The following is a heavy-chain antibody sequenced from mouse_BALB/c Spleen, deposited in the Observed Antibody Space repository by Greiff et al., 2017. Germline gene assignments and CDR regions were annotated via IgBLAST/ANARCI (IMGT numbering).Heavy chain of an antibody. Sequence: EVMLVESGGDLVKPGGSLKLSCAASGFTFSSYGMSWVRQTPDKRLEWVATISDGGSYTYYPDSVKGRFTISRDNAKNNPYLQMSSLKSEDTAMYYCARDRRRESAMDYWGQGTSVTVSS. CDR2: ISDGGSYT. D-gene: IGHD3-1*01. J-gene: IGHJ4*01. CDR1: GFTFSSYG. V-gene: IGHV5-6*01. CDR3: ARDRRRESAMDY.